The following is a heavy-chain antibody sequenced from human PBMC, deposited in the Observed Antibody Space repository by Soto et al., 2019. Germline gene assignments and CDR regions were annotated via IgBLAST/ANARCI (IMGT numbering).Heavy chain of an antibody. Sequence: GGSLRLSCAASGFTFSDYYMSWIRQAPGKGLEWVSYISSSSSYTNYADSVKGRFTISRDNAKNSLYLQMNSLRAEDTAVYYCARDQYVIAVAGTGEYYYYGMDVWGQGTTVTVSS. CDR2: ISSSSSYT. J-gene: IGHJ6*02. V-gene: IGHV3-11*06. CDR1: GFTFSDYY. CDR3: ARDQYVIAVAGTGEYYYYGMDV. D-gene: IGHD6-19*01.